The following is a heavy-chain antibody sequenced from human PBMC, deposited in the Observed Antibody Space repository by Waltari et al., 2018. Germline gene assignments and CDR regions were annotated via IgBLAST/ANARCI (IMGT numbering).Heavy chain of an antibody. CDR2: IIPIFGTA. CDR1: GGTFSSSA. CDR3: ARAARITMVRKNDWYFDL. V-gene: IGHV1-69*05. J-gene: IGHJ2*01. D-gene: IGHD3-10*01. Sequence: QVQLVQSGAEVQKPGSSVKVSCKASGGTFSSSAISWVRQAPGQGLEWMGGIIPIFGTANYAQKFPGRVTITTDESTSTAYMELSSLRSEDTAVYYCARAARITMVRKNDWYFDLWGRGTLVTVSS.